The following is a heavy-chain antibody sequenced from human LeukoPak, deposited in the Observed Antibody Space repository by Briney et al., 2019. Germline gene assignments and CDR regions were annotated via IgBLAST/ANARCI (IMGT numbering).Heavy chain of an antibody. J-gene: IGHJ4*02. D-gene: IGHD2-2*01. CDR1: GGTFSSYA. CDR2: IIPIFGTA. CDR3: ARDLYCSSTSCSGGFGY. Sequence: SVKVSCKASGGTFSSYAISWVRQAPGQGLEWMGGIIPIFGTANYAQKFQGRVTITADESTSTAYMELSSLRSEDTAVYYCARDLYCSSTSCSGGFGYWGQGTLVTVSS. V-gene: IGHV1-69*01.